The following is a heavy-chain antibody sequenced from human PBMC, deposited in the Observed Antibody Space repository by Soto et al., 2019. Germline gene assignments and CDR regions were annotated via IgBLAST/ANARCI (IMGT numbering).Heavy chain of an antibody. Sequence: SETLSLTCTVSGGSISSYYWSWIRQPPGKGLEWIGYIYYSGSTNYNPSLKSRVTISVDTSKNQFSLKLSSVTAADTAVYYCARADGDYYYYYGMDVWGQGTTVTVSS. V-gene: IGHV4-59*01. D-gene: IGHD3-10*01. CDR3: ARADGDYYYYYGMDV. J-gene: IGHJ6*02. CDR1: GGSISSYY. CDR2: IYYSGST.